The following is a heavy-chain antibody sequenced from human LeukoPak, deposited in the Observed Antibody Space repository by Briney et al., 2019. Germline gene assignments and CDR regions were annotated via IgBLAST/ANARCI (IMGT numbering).Heavy chain of an antibody. D-gene: IGHD5-18*01. CDR3: ARAAEWLPPADAFDI. CDR2: IYTNGST. Sequence: SETLSLTCTVSGGSISSGSYYWSWIRQPAGKGLEWIGRIYTNGSTNYNPSLKSRVTISVDTSKNQFSLKLSSVTAADTAVYYCARAAEWLPPADAFDIWGQGTMVTVSS. V-gene: IGHV4-61*02. CDR1: GGSISSGSYY. J-gene: IGHJ3*02.